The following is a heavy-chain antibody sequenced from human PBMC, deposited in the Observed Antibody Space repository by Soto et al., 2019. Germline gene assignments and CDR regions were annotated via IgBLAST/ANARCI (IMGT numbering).Heavy chain of an antibody. CDR3: GKYSGSYPFYNGMNV. CDR2: ISGTSDAA. D-gene: IGHD1-26*01. J-gene: IGHJ6*02. Sequence: EVQLLESGGGLVQPGGSLRLSCAASGFPFSTSAMNWVRQAPGKGLERVSIISGTSDAAYYAESVKGRFTSSRDNSKNTLYIQTNSLRAEDTAVYYCGKYSGSYPFYNGMNVWGQGTTVTVSS. V-gene: IGHV3-23*01. CDR1: GFPFSTSA.